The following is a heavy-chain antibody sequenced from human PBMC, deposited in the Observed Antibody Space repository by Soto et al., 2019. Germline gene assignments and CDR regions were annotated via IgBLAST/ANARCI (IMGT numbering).Heavy chain of an antibody. Sequence: QVQLVQSGAEVKKPGASVKVSCKASGYTFTSYGISWVRQAPGQGLEWMGWISAYNGNTNYAQKLQGRVTMTTDTSTSTAYIERRSLRSDNTAVYYCARRQDDFWSGTNWFDPWGQGTLVTVSS. V-gene: IGHV1-18*01. CDR1: GYTFTSYG. D-gene: IGHD3-3*01. J-gene: IGHJ5*01. CDR3: ARRQDDFWSGTNWFDP. CDR2: ISAYNGNT.